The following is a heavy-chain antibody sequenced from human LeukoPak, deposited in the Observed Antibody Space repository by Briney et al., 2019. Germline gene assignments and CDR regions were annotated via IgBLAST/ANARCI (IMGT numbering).Heavy chain of an antibody. CDR2: ISAYNGNT. V-gene: IGHV1-18*04. D-gene: IGHD1-1*01. J-gene: IGHJ4*02. CDR1: GYTFTGYY. Sequence: ASVKVSCKASGYTFTGYYMHWVRQAPGQGLEWMGWISAYNGNTSYAQKLQGRVTMTTDTSTSTAYMELRSLRSDDTAVYYCARDQLVTPGDDYWGQGTLVTVSS. CDR3: ARDQLVTPGDDY.